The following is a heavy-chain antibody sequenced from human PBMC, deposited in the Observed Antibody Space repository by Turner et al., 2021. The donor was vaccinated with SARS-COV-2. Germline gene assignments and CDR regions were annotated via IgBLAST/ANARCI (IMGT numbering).Heavy chain of an antibody. V-gene: IGHV3-30*18. D-gene: IGHD3-22*01. CDR3: AKTIGSYYDSSGYYQYFDY. J-gene: IGHJ4*02. Sequence: QVQLVQSGGGVVQPGRSLRLPCPAPGSTFSSYGMHWVRQAPGKGLAWVALISYDGSNKYYAGSVKDRFTISRDNSKNTLYLQMNSLRAEDTAVYYCAKTIGSYYDSSGYYQYFDYWGQGTLVTVSS. CDR1: GSTFSSYG. CDR2: ISYDGSNK.